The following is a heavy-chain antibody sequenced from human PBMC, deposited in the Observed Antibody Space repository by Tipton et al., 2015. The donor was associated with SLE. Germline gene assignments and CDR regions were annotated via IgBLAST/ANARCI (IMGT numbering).Heavy chain of an antibody. D-gene: IGHD6-19*01. J-gene: IGHJ3*02. CDR3: ARRGWVDAFDI. CDR2: IYSSGRT. CDR1: GGAISTFY. V-gene: IGHV4-4*07. Sequence: GSLRLSCTVSGGAISTFYWSWIRQSAGKGLEWIGRIYSSGRTNYNPSLKSRVTMSVDTSRKQFSLKLTSVTAADTAVYYCARRGWVDAFDIWGQGTMVIVSS.